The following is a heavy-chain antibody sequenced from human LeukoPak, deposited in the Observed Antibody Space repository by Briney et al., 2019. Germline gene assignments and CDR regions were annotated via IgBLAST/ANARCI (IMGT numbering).Heavy chain of an antibody. D-gene: IGHD2-2*01. J-gene: IGHJ3*01. CDR3: QGLLPPTAAYRPDDAFDL. Sequence: SETLSLTCTVSGGSISSYYWSWIRQPAGKGLEWIGRINTSRRTNYNPSLKSRVTMSVDTSKNQFSLKLSSVTAAVTAVYYCQGLLPPTAAYRPDDAFDLWGQGTMVTVSS. V-gene: IGHV4-4*07. CDR2: INTSRRT. CDR1: GGSISSYY.